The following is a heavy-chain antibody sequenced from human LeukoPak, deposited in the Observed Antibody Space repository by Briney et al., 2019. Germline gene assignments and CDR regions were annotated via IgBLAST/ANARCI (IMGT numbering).Heavy chain of an antibody. CDR3: AKEHYYGSGSYYNNWFDP. J-gene: IGHJ5*02. V-gene: IGHV3-23*01. CDR1: GFTFRNYA. CDR2: ISGGGGRT. D-gene: IGHD3-10*01. Sequence: GGSLRLSCAASGFTFRNYAMSWVRQAPGKGLEWVSGISGGGGRTYYADSVKGRFTISRDNSKNTLYLQMNSLRAEDTAVYYCAKEHYYGSGSYYNNWFDPWGQGTLVTVSS.